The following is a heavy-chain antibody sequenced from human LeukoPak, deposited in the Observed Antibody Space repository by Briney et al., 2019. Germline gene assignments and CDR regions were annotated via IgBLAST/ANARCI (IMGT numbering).Heavy chain of an antibody. CDR2: INPSGGST. Sequence: ASVKVSCKASGYTFTSYDINWVRQAPGQGLEWMGIINPSGGSTSYAQKFQGRVTMTRDTSTSTVYMELSSLRSEDTAVYYCARGRYCSSTSCSTRFDYWGQGTLVTVSS. V-gene: IGHV1-46*03. CDR3: ARGRYCSSTSCSTRFDY. D-gene: IGHD2-2*01. J-gene: IGHJ4*02. CDR1: GYTFTSYD.